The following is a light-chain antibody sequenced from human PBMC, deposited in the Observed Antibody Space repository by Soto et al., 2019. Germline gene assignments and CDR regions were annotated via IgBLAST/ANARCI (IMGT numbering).Light chain of an antibody. Sequence: QSALTQPRSVSGSPGQSVTISCTGTSSDVGGYNYVSWYQQHPGKAPKLMIYDVSKRPSGVPDRFSGSKSGNTASLTISGLQAEDEADYYCCSYAGNSVFGGGTKLTVL. CDR1: SSDVGGYNY. J-gene: IGLJ2*01. V-gene: IGLV2-11*01. CDR2: DVS. CDR3: CSYAGNSV.